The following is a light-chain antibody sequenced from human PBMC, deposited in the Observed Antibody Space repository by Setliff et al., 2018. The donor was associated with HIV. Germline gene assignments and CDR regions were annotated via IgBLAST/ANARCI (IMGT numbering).Light chain of an antibody. V-gene: IGLV2-14*01. Sequence: LTQPASVSGPPGQSITISRTGSNSDVGGYNYVSWYQQHPGKAPKLMIYEVSNRPSGVSNRFSGSKSGNTASLAISGLQAEDEADYYCSSYTNTNTGVFGTGTKVTVL. CDR3: SSYTNTNTGV. CDR2: EVS. CDR1: NSDVGGYNY. J-gene: IGLJ1*01.